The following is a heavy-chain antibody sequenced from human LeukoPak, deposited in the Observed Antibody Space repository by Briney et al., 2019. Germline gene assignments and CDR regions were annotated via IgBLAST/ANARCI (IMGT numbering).Heavy chain of an antibody. V-gene: IGHV1-2*02. Sequence: GASVKVSFKASGGTFSIYAISWVRQAPGQGLEWMGWINPNSGGTNYAQKFQGRVTMTRDTSISTAYMELSRLRSDDTAVYYCARGVSGYYYGSGSSLLMWRFDPWGQGTLVTVSS. CDR3: ARGVSGYYYGSGSSLLMWRFDP. CDR1: GGTFSIYA. J-gene: IGHJ5*02. CDR2: INPNSGGT. D-gene: IGHD3-10*01.